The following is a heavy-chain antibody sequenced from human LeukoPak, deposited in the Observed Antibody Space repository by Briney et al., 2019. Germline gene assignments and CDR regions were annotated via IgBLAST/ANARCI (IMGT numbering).Heavy chain of an antibody. J-gene: IGHJ4*02. D-gene: IGHD1-26*01. CDR2: IKSKTDGGTT. Sequence: PGGSLRLSCAASGFTFSNAWMNWVRQAPGKGLEWVGRIKSKTDGGTTDYAAPVKGRFTISRDDSKNTLYLQMNSLKTEDTAVYYCTSHSGSYYVGFDYWGQGTLDTVSS. CDR1: GFTFSNAW. CDR3: TSHSGSYYVGFDY. V-gene: IGHV3-15*07.